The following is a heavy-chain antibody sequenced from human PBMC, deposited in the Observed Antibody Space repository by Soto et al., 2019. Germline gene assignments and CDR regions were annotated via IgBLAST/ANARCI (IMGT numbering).Heavy chain of an antibody. CDR2: ITNSGGST. D-gene: IGHD1-1*01. CDR1: RFTFRNYA. Sequence: LRLSCSACRFTFRNYAIHWVRQAPGKGMEYVAAITNSGGSTFYAYSVKGRSTISRDNSKSTVFLQMSSLRPEDTAIYYCVKDQGPDHLNFEVGGRGTLVTVSS. CDR3: VKDQGPDHLNFEV. V-gene: IGHV3-64D*06. J-gene: IGHJ4*02.